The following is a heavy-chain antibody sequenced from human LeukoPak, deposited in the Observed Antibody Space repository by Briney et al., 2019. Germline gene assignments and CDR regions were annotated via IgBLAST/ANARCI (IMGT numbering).Heavy chain of an antibody. CDR2: VSGGGDYT. J-gene: IGHJ4*02. Sequence: GGSLRLSCVVSGLTFRNHAMSWVRQAPGKGLEWVSTVSGGGDYTYYTDSVKGRFTISRDNAKNSLYLQMNSLRAEDTAVYYCASTPVIYDYVWGSYRPDGYYFDYWGQGTLVTVSS. CDR1: GLTFRNHA. V-gene: IGHV3-23*01. CDR3: ASTPVIYDYVWGSYRPDGYYFDY. D-gene: IGHD3-16*02.